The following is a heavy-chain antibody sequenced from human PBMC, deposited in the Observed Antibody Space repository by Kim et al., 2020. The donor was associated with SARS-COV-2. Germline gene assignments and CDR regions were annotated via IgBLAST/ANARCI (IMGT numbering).Heavy chain of an antibody. CDR3: ASNPGGDV. D-gene: IGHD2-15*01. J-gene: IGHJ6*02. CDR2: GST. V-gene: IGHV3-53*01. Sequence: GSTYTANSVKGRFTISSENAKNTLYLQMNSRRAEDTAVYYCASNPGGDVWGQGTTATVSS.